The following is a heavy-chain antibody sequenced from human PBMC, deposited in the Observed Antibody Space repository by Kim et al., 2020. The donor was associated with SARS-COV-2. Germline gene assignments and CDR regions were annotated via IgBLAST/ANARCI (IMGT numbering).Heavy chain of an antibody. J-gene: IGHJ4*02. V-gene: IGHV3-23*01. CDR3: AKDPKKQLVLPVDY. D-gene: IGHD6-13*01. Sequence: ADTVKGRFTLPRDNSKNTLYLQMNSMRAEDTAVYYCAKDPKKQLVLPVDYWGQGTLVTVSS.